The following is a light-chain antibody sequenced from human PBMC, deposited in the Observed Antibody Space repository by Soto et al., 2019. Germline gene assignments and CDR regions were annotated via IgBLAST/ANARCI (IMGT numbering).Light chain of an antibody. V-gene: IGKV3-20*01. CDR1: QSVSSSY. J-gene: IGKJ1*01. CDR2: GAS. CDR3: QQYGSSPPRT. Sequence: EIVLTQSPGTLSLSPGERASLSCSASQSVSSSYLAWYQQKPGQAPRLXXYGASSRATGIPDRFSGSGSGTDFTLTISRLEPEDFAVYYCQQYGSSPPRTFGQGTKVDIK.